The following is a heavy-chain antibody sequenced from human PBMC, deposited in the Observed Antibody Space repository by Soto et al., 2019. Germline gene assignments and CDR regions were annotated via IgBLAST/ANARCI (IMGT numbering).Heavy chain of an antibody. CDR1: GFNFSSYA. V-gene: IGHV3-23*01. J-gene: IGHJ3*02. CDR2: IRGNGGRT. D-gene: IGHD3-10*01. CDR3: VKDQYYYGSGQDAFDI. Sequence: GGSLRLSCAASGFNFSSYAMSWVRQAPGKGLEWVSAIRGNGGRTHYADSVKGRFTISRDNSKNTLSLQMSSLRAEDSAVYYCVKDQYYYGSGQDAFDIWGQGTMVTVSS.